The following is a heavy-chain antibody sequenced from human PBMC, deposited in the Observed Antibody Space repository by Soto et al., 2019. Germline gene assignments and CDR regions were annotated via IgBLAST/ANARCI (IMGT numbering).Heavy chain of an antibody. CDR1: GVSISSGDYY. D-gene: IGHD3-16*02. J-gene: IGHJ4*02. CDR3: ARSGLYYDYVWGSYRPRYYFDY. V-gene: IGHV4-30-4*02. CDR2: IYYSENT. Sequence: SETLSLTCTVSGVSISSGDYYWSWIRQTPGKGKEWIGYIYYSENTYYNPSLKSRVAISGDTSKNQFSLKLSSVTAADTAVYYCARSGLYYDYVWGSYRPRYYFDYWGQGTLVTVSS.